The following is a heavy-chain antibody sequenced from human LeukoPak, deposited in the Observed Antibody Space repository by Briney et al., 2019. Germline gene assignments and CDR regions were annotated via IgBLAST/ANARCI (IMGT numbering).Heavy chain of an antibody. CDR3: AKDRGNYEYSFDY. V-gene: IGHV3-23*01. CDR2: ISGSGGST. CDR1: GFTFRNYA. Sequence: GGSLRLSCAASGFTFRNYAMYWVRQAPGQGLEWVSVISGSGGSTYYADSVKGRFTISRDNSKNTLYLQMNSLRAEDTAVYYRAKDRGNYEYSFDYWGQGTLATVSS. J-gene: IGHJ4*02. D-gene: IGHD1-7*01.